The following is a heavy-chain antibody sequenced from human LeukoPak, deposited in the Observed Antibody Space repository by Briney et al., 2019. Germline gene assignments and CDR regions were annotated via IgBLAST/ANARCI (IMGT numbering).Heavy chain of an antibody. V-gene: IGHV3-30-3*01. CDR3: ARGRSLYYDFWSGYIQDYYYYYGMDV. J-gene: IGHJ6*02. Sequence: GRSLRLSCAASGFTFSSYAMHWVRQAPGKGLEWVAVISYDGSNKYYADSVKGRFTISRDNSKNTLYLQMNSLRSEDTAVYYCARGRSLYYDFWSGYIQDYYYYYGMDVWGQGTTVTVSS. D-gene: IGHD3-3*01. CDR1: GFTFSSYA. CDR2: ISYDGSNK.